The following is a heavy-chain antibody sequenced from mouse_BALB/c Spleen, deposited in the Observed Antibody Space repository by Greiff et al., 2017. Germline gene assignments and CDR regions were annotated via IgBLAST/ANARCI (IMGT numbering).Heavy chain of an antibody. CDR1: GYSITSDYA. CDR3: ARGAGFSYYFDY. V-gene: IGHV3-2*02. J-gene: IGHJ2*01. Sequence: EVKLVESGPGLVKPSQSLSLTCTVTGYSITSDYAWNWIRQFPGNKLEWMGYISYSGSTSYNPSLKSLISITRDTSKNQFFLQLNSVTTEDTATYYCARGAGFSYYFDYWGQGTTLTVSS. CDR2: ISYSGST.